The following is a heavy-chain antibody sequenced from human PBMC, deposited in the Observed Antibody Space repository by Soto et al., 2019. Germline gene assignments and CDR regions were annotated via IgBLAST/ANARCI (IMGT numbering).Heavy chain of an antibody. V-gene: IGHV4-34*01. J-gene: IGHJ4*02. CDR1: GGSFSGYY. CDR3: ASGNYGGIDY. CDR2: INHSGST. Sequence: QVQLQQWGAGLLKPSETLSLTCAVYGGSFSGYYWSWIRQPPGKGLEWIGEINHSGSTNYNPSLKSRVTISVDTSKNQFSLKLSSVTAADTAVYYCASGNYGGIDYWGQGTLVTVSS. D-gene: IGHD4-17*01.